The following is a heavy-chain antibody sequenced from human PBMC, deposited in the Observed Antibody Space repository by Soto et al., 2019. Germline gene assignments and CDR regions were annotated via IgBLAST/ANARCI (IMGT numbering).Heavy chain of an antibody. CDR1: GFTFSNAW. J-gene: IGHJ6*02. CDR3: TTDRTGTYATHYYYYGMDV. D-gene: IGHD1-7*01. CDR2: IKSKTDGGTT. V-gene: IGHV3-15*01. Sequence: GGSLRLSCAASGFTFSNAWMSWVRQAPGKGLEWVGRIKSKTDGGTTDYAAPVKGRFTISRDDSKNTLYLQMNSLKTEDTAVYYCTTDRTGTYATHYYYYGMDVRGQGTTVTVSS.